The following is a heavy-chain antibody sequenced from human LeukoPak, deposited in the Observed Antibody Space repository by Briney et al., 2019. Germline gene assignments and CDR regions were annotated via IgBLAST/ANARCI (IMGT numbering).Heavy chain of an antibody. CDR1: GGSISSYY. CDR2: IYYSGMT. J-gene: IGHJ5*02. Sequence: SETLSLTCTVSGGSISSYYWSWIRQPPGKGLEWIGYIYYSGMTNYNPSLKSRVTISLDTSKNQSSLKLSSVTAADAAVYYCARDRPLLSAWSWFDPWGQGTLVTVSS. V-gene: IGHV4-59*12. CDR3: ARDRPLLSAWSWFDP. D-gene: IGHD6-19*01.